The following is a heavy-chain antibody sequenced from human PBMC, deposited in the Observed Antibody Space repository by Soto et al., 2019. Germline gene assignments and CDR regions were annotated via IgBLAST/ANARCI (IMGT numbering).Heavy chain of an antibody. V-gene: IGHV1-8*01. CDR1: GYPFSAFD. J-gene: IGHJ4*02. CDR3: VRQPGGVATPGDDY. Sequence: QVQLVQSGAEVKKPGASVKVSCEASGYPFSAFDINWVRQAGGQGLEWMGWMNPDSGDTAFAQRFQDRITMTRSTSISTGYMELGRLTSDDTAVYFCVRQPGGVATPGDDYWGQGTLVTVSS. D-gene: IGHD2-15*01. CDR2: MNPDSGDT.